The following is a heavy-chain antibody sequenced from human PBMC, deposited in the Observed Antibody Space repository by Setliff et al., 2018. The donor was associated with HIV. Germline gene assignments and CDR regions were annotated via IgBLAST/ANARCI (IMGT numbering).Heavy chain of an antibody. J-gene: IGHJ4*02. Sequence: GGSLRLSCEASGFTFSTYSMNWVRQAPGKGLEWVSSISSSSSYIYYADSVKGRFTISRDNAKNSLYLQMNTLRAEDTAVYFCARSPYGDYGLDYWGQGTLVTVSS. CDR2: ISSSSSYI. CDR1: GFTFSTYS. V-gene: IGHV3-21*01. D-gene: IGHD4-17*01. CDR3: ARSPYGDYGLDY.